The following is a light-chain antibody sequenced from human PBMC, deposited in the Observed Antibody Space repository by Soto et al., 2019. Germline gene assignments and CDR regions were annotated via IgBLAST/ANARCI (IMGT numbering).Light chain of an antibody. V-gene: IGLV2-8*01. CDR1: SSGIGGTHY. CDR2: EVT. CDR3: SSYRSGGTFV. J-gene: IGLJ1*01. Sequence: QSVLTQPPSASGSPGQSVTISCTGTSSGIGGTHYVSWYQQHPGKAPKLIIYEVTERPSGVPDRFSGSKSGNTASLTVSGLQAEDEADYYCSSYRSGGTFVFGSGTKLTVL.